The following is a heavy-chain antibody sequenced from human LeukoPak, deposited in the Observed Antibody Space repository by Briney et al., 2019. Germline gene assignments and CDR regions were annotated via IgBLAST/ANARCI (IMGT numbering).Heavy chain of an antibody. CDR1: GFTFSSYA. Sequence: GGSLRLSCAASGFTFSSYAMSWVRQAPGKGLEWVSAISGSGGSTYYADSVKGRFTISRGNSKNTLYLQMNSLRAEDTAVYYCARPYSSSWSTGFDPWGQGTLVTVSS. D-gene: IGHD6-13*01. CDR3: ARPYSSSWSTGFDP. V-gene: IGHV3-23*01. J-gene: IGHJ5*02. CDR2: ISGSGGST.